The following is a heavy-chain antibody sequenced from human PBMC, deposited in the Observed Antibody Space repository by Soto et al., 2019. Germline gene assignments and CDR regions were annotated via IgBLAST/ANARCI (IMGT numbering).Heavy chain of an antibody. D-gene: IGHD3-9*01. CDR1: GFTFSSYV. J-gene: IGHJ4*02. CDR2: IWYDGSNK. V-gene: IGHV3-33*01. Sequence: QVQLVESGGGVVQPGRSLRLSCAASGFTFSSYVMHWVRQAPCKGLEWVAVIWYDGSNKYYADSVKGRFTISRDNSKNPLYLQMNSLRAEDTAVYYCARDKTGYFDYWGQGTLVTVSS. CDR3: ARDKTGYFDY.